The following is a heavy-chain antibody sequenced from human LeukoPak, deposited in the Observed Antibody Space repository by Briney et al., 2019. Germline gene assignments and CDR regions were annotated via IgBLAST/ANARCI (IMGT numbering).Heavy chain of an antibody. CDR1: GGSISSYY. D-gene: IGHD3-10*01. V-gene: IGHV4-59*08. J-gene: IGHJ4*01. CDR2: IYYSEST. Sequence: SETLSLTCTVSGGSISSYYWSWIRQPPGKGLEWIGYIYYSESTNYNPSLKSRVTISVDTSKNQFSLNLTSVTAADTAVYFCARPRVRGVIIRGFDYWGQGTLVTVSS. CDR3: ARPRVRGVIIRGFDY.